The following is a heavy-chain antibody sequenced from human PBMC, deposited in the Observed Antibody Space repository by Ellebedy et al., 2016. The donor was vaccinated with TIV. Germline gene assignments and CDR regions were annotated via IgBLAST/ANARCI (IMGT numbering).Heavy chain of an antibody. D-gene: IGHD3-10*01. J-gene: IGHJ6*02. Sequence: AASVKVSCKASGGTFSSYAISWVRQAPGQGLEWMGRIIPILGIANYAQKFQGRVTITADKSTSTAYMELSSLRSEDTAVYYCAIGSGSYPYHYGMDVWGQGTTVTVSS. CDR1: GGTFSSYA. CDR3: AIGSGSYPYHYGMDV. V-gene: IGHV1-69*04. CDR2: IIPILGIA.